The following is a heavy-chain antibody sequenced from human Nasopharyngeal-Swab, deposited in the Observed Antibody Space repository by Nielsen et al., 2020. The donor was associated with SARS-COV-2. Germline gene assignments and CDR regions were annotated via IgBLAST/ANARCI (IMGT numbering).Heavy chain of an antibody. D-gene: IGHD3-22*01. V-gene: IGHV4-30-4*01. J-gene: IGHJ4*02. CDR2: IFHTGRT. CDR3: ARDPPFHYDSVGL. Sequence: SETLSLTCNVSGVSISSGDYYWSWIRQSPGKGLEWIGYIFHTGRTHYNPPLKSRVTISLDTSKNQFSLKLTSVTPADTAVYYCARDPPFHYDSVGLWGQGTRVTVSS. CDR1: GVSISSGDYY.